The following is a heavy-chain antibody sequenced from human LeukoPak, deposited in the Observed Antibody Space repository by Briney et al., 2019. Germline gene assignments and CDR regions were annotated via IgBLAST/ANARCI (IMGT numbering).Heavy chain of an antibody. V-gene: IGHV4-61*01. CDR1: GDSVSSDSYY. J-gene: IGHJ3*02. CDR3: ARDVYCINGVCYSAFDI. Sequence: SETLSLTCTVSGDSVSSDSYYWSWIRQPPGKGLEWIGYIYYSVTTNYNPSLKSRVTISIDTSKNQFSLRLSSVTAADTAVYYCARDVYCINGVCYSAFDIWGQGTMVSVSS. D-gene: IGHD2-8*01. CDR2: IYYSVTT.